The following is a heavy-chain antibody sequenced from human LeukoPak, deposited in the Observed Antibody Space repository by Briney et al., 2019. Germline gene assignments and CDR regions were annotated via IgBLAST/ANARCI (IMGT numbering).Heavy chain of an antibody. J-gene: IGHJ5*01. Sequence: SVKVSCKASGGTFRNSAINWVRQAPGQGLEWVGRIIPILGITNYAQNLHGRVTITADKSTSKAYIELSSLRSEDTAVYYCARGAIGQQLAQHFDSWGQGTLVTVSS. CDR2: IIPILGIT. CDR3: ARGAIGQQLAQHFDS. CDR1: GGTFRNSA. D-gene: IGHD6-13*01. V-gene: IGHV1-69*04.